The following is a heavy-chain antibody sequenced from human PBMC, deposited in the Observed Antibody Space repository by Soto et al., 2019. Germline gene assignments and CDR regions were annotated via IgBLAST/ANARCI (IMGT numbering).Heavy chain of an antibody. V-gene: IGHV3-7*01. CDR1: RFTFTSYW. J-gene: IGHJ4*02. Sequence: GGSLRLSCAASRFTFTSYWMSWVRQAPGKGLEWVANIKQDGSERYYVDSVKGRFTISRDNAKNSLFLQMNSLRAEDTAVYYCARVVLPYYGSGSYYNRPFYFDYWGQGTLVTVSS. CDR3: ARVVLPYYGSGSYYNRPFYFDY. CDR2: IKQDGSER. D-gene: IGHD3-10*01.